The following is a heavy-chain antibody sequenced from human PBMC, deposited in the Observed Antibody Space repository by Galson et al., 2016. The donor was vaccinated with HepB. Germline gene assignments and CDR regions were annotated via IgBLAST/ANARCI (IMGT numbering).Heavy chain of an antibody. CDR3: AKRHEYCPPVGCSVDS. CDR2: DSMDGRRK. V-gene: IGHV3-30*18. J-gene: IGHJ4*02. Sequence: SLRLSCAGSGFTFRGYGMHWVCQAPGKGLEWVAADSMDGRRKFYADSVKGRFTISRDNSNNMLFLQMSSLRVDDTAVYYCAKRHEYCPPVGCSVDSWGQGTLVSVSS. CDR1: GFTFRGYG. D-gene: IGHD2/OR15-2a*01.